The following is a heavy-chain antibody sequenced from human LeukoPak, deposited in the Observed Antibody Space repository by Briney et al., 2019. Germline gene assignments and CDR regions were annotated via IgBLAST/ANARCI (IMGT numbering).Heavy chain of an antibody. D-gene: IGHD1-7*01. CDR3: AKDREGTTFDN. J-gene: IGHJ4*02. CDR1: GFTFSSYD. CDR2: ISYDGSNK. Sequence: GGSLRLSCAASGFTFSSYDMHWVRQAPGKGLEWVAVISYDGSNKYYADSVKGRFTISRDNSKNTVYLQMNSLRAEDTAVYYCAKDREGTTFDNWGQGTLVTVSS. V-gene: IGHV3-30*18.